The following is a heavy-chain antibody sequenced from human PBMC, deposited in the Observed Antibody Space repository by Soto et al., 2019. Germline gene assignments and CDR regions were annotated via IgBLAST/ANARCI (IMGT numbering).Heavy chain of an antibody. Sequence: EVQLLESGGGLVRPGGSLRLSCAASGFTFSSYAMTWVRQAPGKGPEWVSTISGSVGGTYYADSVKGRFTSSRDNSKNTLYLQMDSLRSEDTAVYYCAKDIVVAQIARAFNIWGQGTMVTVSS. V-gene: IGHV3-23*01. CDR1: GFTFSSYA. J-gene: IGHJ3*02. D-gene: IGHD2-15*01. CDR2: ISGSVGGT. CDR3: AKDIVVAQIARAFNI.